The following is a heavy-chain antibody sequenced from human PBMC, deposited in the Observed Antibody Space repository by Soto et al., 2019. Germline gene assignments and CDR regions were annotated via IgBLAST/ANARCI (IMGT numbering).Heavy chain of an antibody. CDR3: ARTYYDYVWGTSTAFDY. CDR2: IDPNTGDT. Sequence: ASVKVSCKASGYTFTAYCLNWVRLAPGQGLEWMGWIDPNTGDTKYGQKFQGRVTMTRDTSISTAYMELSSLRSDDTAVYYCARTYYDYVWGTSTAFDYWGQGTLVTVS. J-gene: IGHJ4*02. D-gene: IGHD3-16*01. V-gene: IGHV1-2*02. CDR1: GYTFTAYC.